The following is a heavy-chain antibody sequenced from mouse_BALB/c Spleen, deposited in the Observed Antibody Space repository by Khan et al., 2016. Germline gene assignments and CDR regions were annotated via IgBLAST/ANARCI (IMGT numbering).Heavy chain of an antibody. CDR2: ISPGSGST. CDR3: AKGLGAMDY. J-gene: IGHJ4*01. Sequence: VQLQESGPELVKPGASVKMSCKASGYTFTDYVISWVKQRPGQGLEWIGEISPGSGSTYYNEKFKGKATLTADKSSNTAYMQLSSLTSEDSAAYDCAKGLGAMDYWGQGTSVTVSS. V-gene: IGHV1-77*01. CDR1: GYTFTDYV.